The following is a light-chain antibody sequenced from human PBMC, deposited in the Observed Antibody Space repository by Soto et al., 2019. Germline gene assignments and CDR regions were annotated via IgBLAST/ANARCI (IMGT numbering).Light chain of an antibody. V-gene: IGLV7-46*01. CDR3: MLSDSGAGV. CDR1: TGAVTSGHY. CDR2: DTT. J-gene: IGLJ2*01. Sequence: QAVVTQEPSLTVSPGGTVTLTCGSSTGAVTSGHYPYWFQQKPGQAPRTLIYDTTNTHSWTPARFSGSLLGGKAALTLSGAQPEDEAEYYCMLSDSGAGVIGGGTKVTVL.